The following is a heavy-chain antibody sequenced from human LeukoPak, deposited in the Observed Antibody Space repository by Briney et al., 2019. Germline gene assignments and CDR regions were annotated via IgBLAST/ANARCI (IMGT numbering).Heavy chain of an antibody. CDR3: ARGGTTVTTFDY. V-gene: IGHV3-53*01. CDR1: GFTVSSKF. J-gene: IGHJ4*02. Sequence: PGGSLRLSCAASGFTVSSKFMSWVRQVPGKGLEWVSIIYSGGSTYYADSVKGRFTISRDSSKNTLYLQMNSLRAEDTAVYYCARGGTTVTTFDYWGQGTLVTVSS. D-gene: IGHD4-11*01. CDR2: IYSGGST.